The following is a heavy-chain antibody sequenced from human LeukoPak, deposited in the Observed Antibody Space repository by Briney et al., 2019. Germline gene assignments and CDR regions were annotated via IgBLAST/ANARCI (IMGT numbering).Heavy chain of an antibody. D-gene: IGHD3-22*01. CDR1: GFTFSSYS. CDR2: VSSSSSYI. CDR3: AREWSYYYDSSGISDY. V-gene: IGHV3-21*01. J-gene: IGHJ4*02. Sequence: GGSLRLSCAASGFTFSSYSMNWVRQAPGKGLEWVSSVSSSSSYIYYADSVKGRFTISRDNAKNSLYLQMNSLRAEDMAVYYCAREWSYYYDSSGISDYWGQGTLVTVSS.